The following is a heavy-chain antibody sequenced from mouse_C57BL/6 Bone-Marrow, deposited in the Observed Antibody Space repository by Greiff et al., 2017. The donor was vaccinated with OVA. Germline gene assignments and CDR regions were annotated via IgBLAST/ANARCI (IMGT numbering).Heavy chain of an antibody. J-gene: IGHJ4*01. D-gene: IGHD3-1*01. CDR1: GFTFSSYG. CDR3: ARRGLRDMDY. Sequence: EVKLQESGGDLVKPGGSLKLSCAASGFTFSSYGMSWVRQTPDKRLEWVATISSGGSYTYYPDSVKGRFTISRDNAKNTLYLQMSSLKSEDTAVYYCARRGLRDMDYWGQGTSVTVSS. V-gene: IGHV5-6*02. CDR2: ISSGGSYT.